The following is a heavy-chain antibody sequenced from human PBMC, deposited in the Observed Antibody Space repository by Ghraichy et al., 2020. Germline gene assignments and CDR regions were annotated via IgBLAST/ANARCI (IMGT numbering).Heavy chain of an antibody. Sequence: GGSLRLSCAASGFTFSSYWMSWVRQAPGKGLEWVANIKQDGSEKYYVDSVKGRFTISRDNAKNSLYLQMNSLRAEDTAVYYCARSVTTPVLLLPNYFDYWGQGTLVTVSS. CDR2: IKQDGSEK. V-gene: IGHV3-7*01. CDR1: GFTFSSYW. CDR3: ARSVTTPVLLLPNYFDY. D-gene: IGHD4-17*01. J-gene: IGHJ4*02.